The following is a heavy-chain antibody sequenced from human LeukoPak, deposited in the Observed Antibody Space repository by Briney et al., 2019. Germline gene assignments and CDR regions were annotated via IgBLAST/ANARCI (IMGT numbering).Heavy chain of an antibody. CDR3: ARGYFDSSSSPTGDY. Sequence: GGSLRLSCAASGFTFSTYSMNWVRQAPGKGLEWVSYISSSSSGIYYTDSVKGRFTISRDNAKNALYLQMNSLRAEDTAVYYCARGYFDSSSSPTGDYWGQGTLVTVTS. J-gene: IGHJ4*02. CDR1: GFTFSTYS. D-gene: IGHD3-22*01. CDR2: ISSSSSGI. V-gene: IGHV3-48*01.